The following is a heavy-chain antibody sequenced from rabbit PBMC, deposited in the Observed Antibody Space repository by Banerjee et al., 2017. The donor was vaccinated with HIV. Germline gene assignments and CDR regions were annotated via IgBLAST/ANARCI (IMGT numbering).Heavy chain of an antibody. CDR3: ARERWYDDYDGFNL. CDR2: IDTGSRGYT. V-gene: IGHV1S45*01. J-gene: IGHJ4*01. D-gene: IGHD2-1*01. CDR1: GFSFSNKYV. Sequence: QEQLEESGGGLVKPEGSLTLTCKASGFSFSNKYVMCWVRQAPGKGLEWIACIDTGSRGYTWYASWAKGRFTISRTSSTTVALQMTSLTAADTATYFCARERWYDDYDGFNLWGPGTLVTVS.